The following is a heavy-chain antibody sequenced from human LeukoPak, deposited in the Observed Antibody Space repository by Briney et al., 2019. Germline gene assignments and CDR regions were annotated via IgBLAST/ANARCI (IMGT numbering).Heavy chain of an antibody. Sequence: SETLSLTCTVSGGSISSGGNYWRWIRRHPGKGLEWIGYIYYSGSAYYNPSLKSRVTISVDMSKDQFSLKLDSVTAADTAVYYCARLGARGIPAAYNWLDPWGQGVLVTVSS. J-gene: IGHJ5*02. D-gene: IGHD6-13*01. CDR3: ARLGARGIPAAYNWLDP. V-gene: IGHV4-31*03. CDR2: IYYSGSA. CDR1: GGSISSGGNY.